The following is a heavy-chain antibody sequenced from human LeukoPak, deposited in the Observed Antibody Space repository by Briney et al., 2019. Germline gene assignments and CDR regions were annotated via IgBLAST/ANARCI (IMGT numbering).Heavy chain of an antibody. Sequence: ASVTVSCKASGYTFTGYYMHWVRQAPGQGLEWMGWINTNTGNPTYAQGFTGRFVFSLDTSVSTAYLQISSLKAEDTAVYYCARDYDFWSGYLYYWGQGTLVTVSS. D-gene: IGHD3-3*01. CDR2: INTNTGNP. J-gene: IGHJ4*02. CDR1: GYTFTGYY. V-gene: IGHV7-4-1*02. CDR3: ARDYDFWSGYLYY.